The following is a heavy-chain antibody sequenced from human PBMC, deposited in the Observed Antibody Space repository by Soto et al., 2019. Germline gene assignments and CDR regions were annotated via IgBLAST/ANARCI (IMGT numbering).Heavy chain of an antibody. Sequence: SVKVSCKASGGTFSSYAISWVRQAPGQGLEWMGGIIPIFGTANYAQKFQGRVTITADESTSTAYMELSSLRSEDTAVYYCARSPPDCSSTSCPERDWFDPWGQGTLVTVSS. J-gene: IGHJ5*02. CDR1: GGTFSSYA. V-gene: IGHV1-69*13. CDR2: IIPIFGTA. D-gene: IGHD2-2*01. CDR3: ARSPPDCSSTSCPERDWFDP.